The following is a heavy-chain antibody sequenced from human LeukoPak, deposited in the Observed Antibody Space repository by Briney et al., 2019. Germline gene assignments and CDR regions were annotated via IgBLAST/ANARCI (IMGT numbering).Heavy chain of an antibody. Sequence: GGSLTLSCAATGFLFSTYAMMWPRQSPGKAVEWVSGISRSANSTNYADAVKGRFTISRDNSKNTLYLQMNSLRVEDTAVYYCAKRTVTPEIWGQGTLVTVSS. D-gene: IGHD1-14*01. J-gene: IGHJ4*02. CDR3: AKRTVTPEI. V-gene: IGHV3-23*01. CDR1: GFLFSTYA. CDR2: ISRSANST.